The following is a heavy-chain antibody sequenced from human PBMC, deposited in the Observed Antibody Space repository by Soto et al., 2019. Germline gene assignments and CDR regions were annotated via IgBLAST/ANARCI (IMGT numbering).Heavy chain of an antibody. Sequence: TLSLTCTVSGGSISSGGYYWSWIRQHPGKGLEWIGYIYYSGSTYYNPSLKSRVTISVDTSKNQFSLKLSSVTAADTAVYYCARRRGGITIFGVVMWGMDVWGQGTTVTVSS. CDR3: ARRRGGITIFGVVMWGMDV. V-gene: IGHV4-31*03. CDR2: IYYSGST. CDR1: GGSISSGGYY. D-gene: IGHD3-3*01. J-gene: IGHJ6*02.